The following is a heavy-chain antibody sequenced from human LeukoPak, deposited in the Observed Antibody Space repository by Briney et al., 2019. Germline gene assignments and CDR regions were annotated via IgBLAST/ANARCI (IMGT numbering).Heavy chain of an antibody. CDR3: ARDWQSSFYYMDV. V-gene: IGHV3-48*01. CDR1: GFTFSSYA. Sequence: PGGSLRLSCAASGFTFSSYAMTWVRQAPGKGLEWVSYISSSSSTIYYADSVKGRFTISRDNAKNSLYLQMNSLRAEDTAVYYCARDWQSSFYYMDVWGKGTTVTVSS. J-gene: IGHJ6*03. CDR2: ISSSSSTI.